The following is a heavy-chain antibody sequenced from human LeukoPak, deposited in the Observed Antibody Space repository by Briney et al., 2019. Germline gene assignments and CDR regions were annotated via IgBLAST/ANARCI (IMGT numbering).Heavy chain of an antibody. CDR1: GYTFTNYG. V-gene: IGHV1-3*01. CDR3: ARGRWSATTASYYLDF. D-gene: IGHD5-24*01. Sequence: ASVKVSCKASGYTFTNYGMNWVRQAPGQGPEWMGWINAGNGNTRYSQRFQGRVTITRDTSASTAYMELSSLTSEDTAVYYCARGRWSATTASYYLDFWGQGTLVTVSS. CDR2: INAGNGNT. J-gene: IGHJ4*02.